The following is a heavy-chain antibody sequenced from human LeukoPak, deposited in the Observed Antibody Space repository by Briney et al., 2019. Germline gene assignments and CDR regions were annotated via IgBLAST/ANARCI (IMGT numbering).Heavy chain of an antibody. CDR3: ARDRSITEKYTGRYFHDY. Sequence: EASVKVSCKASGGTFSSYAISWVRQAPGQGLEWMGRIIPILGIANYAQKFQGRVTITADKSTSTAYMELSSLRSEDTAVYYCARDRSITEKYTGRYFHDYWGQGSLVTVSS. D-gene: IGHD1-26*01. J-gene: IGHJ4*02. V-gene: IGHV1-69*04. CDR1: GGTFSSYA. CDR2: IIPILGIA.